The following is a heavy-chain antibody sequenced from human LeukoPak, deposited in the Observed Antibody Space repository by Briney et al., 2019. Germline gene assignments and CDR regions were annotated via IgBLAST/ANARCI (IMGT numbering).Heavy chain of an antibody. V-gene: IGHV1-2*02. CDR3: ARGTNWYDA. J-gene: IGHJ5*02. CDR1: GYTFTGFY. Sequence: ASVKVSCKASGYTFTGFYMHWVRQAPGQGLEWMGWINPNSGGTNFVQKFQGRVTMTTDTSISTAYMELSRLRSDDTAVYYCARGTNWYDAWGQGTLVTVSS. CDR2: INPNSGGT.